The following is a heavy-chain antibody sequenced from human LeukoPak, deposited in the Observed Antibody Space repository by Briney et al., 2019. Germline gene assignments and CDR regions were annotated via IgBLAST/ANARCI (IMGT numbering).Heavy chain of an antibody. CDR1: GYSLKSGDY. CDR2: FYGSSSP. J-gene: IGHJ6*03. CDR3: ASIKFQVQTYMDV. D-gene: IGHD4/OR15-4a*01. V-gene: IGHV4-38-2*01. Sequence: SETLSLTCVISGYSLKSGDYWGWIRQVPGKGLEWVGTFYGSSSPAYSPLLRGRVTMSLDTANNHFSLTLTSVTAADTAVYYCASIKFQVQTYMDVWGKGTTVIVSS.